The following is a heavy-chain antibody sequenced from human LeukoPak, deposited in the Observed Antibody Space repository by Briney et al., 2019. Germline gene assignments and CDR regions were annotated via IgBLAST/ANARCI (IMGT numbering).Heavy chain of an antibody. CDR3: ARVNSRFRVGVKGAFDI. CDR1: GSSFTSYW. D-gene: IGHD2-21*01. CDR2: IYPGDSDT. Sequence: GAPLQISSEAAGSSFTSYWIGWLRHLPAKGLEWMGIIYPGDSDTRYSPSFQGQVTISADKSISTAYLQWRTLKASDTAMYYCARVNSRFRVGVKGAFDIWGQGTMVTVSS. V-gene: IGHV5-51*01. J-gene: IGHJ3*02.